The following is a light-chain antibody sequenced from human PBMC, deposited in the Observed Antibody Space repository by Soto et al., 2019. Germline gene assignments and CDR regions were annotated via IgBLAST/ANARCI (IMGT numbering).Light chain of an antibody. CDR2: TTS. J-gene: IGKJ2*01. Sequence: DIQMTQSPSSLSASVGDRVTITCRTSQSINTYLNWYQQKPGKAPNLLIYTTSHLHSGVPSRFSGSGSGTDFTLTISSLQPEDFATHFCQQVDSTHYTFGQGTTLEIK. CDR3: QQVDSTHYT. V-gene: IGKV1-39*01. CDR1: QSINTY.